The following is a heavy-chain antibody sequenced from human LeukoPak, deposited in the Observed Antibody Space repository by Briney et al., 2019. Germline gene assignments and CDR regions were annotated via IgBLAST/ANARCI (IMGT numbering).Heavy chain of an antibody. J-gene: IGHJ4*02. CDR3: ARDQTGRGYCSGISCYYFDY. D-gene: IGHD2-2*03. CDR2: ISSGSSTI. Sequence: GGSLRLSCAASGLTFSSYSMNWVRQALGKGLEWISYISSGSSTIYYADSVKGRFTISRDNAKNSLYLQMNSLRAEDTAVYYCARDQTGRGYCSGISCYYFDYWGQGTLVTVSS. V-gene: IGHV3-48*01. CDR1: GLTFSSYS.